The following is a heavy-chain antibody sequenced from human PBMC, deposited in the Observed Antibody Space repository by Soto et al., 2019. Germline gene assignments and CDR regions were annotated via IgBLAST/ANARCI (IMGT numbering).Heavy chain of an antibody. Sequence: QVQLVQSGAEVKKPGSSVKVSCKASGGTFSSYAISWVRQAPGQGLEWMGGIIPIFGTANYAQKFQGRVTITADESTSTAYMELSSLRSEDKAVYYCASSGYCSGDSCSYPQYYYYGMDGWGQGTTVTVSS. D-gene: IGHD2-15*01. CDR1: GGTFSSYA. J-gene: IGHJ6*02. V-gene: IGHV1-69*12. CDR3: ASSGYCSGDSCSYPQYYYYGMDG. CDR2: IIPIFGTA.